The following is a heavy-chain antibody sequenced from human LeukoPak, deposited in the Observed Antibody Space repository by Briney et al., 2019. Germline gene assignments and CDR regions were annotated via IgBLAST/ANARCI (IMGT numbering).Heavy chain of an antibody. D-gene: IGHD2-15*01. V-gene: IGHV3-53*04. CDR3: AREFGGGGH. CDR1: GFTVSTNC. Sequence: PGGSLRLSCAASGFTVSTNCMTWVRQAPGKGLEWVSTIYSGGTTYYADSVMGRFTISRHNSRNTLYLQMNSLRAEDTAVYYCAREFGGGGHWGQGTLVTVSS. J-gene: IGHJ4*02. CDR2: IYSGGTT.